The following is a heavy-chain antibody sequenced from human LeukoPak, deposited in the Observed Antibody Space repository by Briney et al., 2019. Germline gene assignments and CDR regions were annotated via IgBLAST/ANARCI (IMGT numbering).Heavy chain of an antibody. CDR2: INYSGST. Sequence: SETLSLTCTVSGGSVSSTTYYWSWIRQPPGKGLEWIASINYSGSTYYNPSLKSRVTISVDTSKNQFSLKLSSVTAADTAVYYCAQLERPAYWGQGTLVTVSS. CDR1: GGSVSSTTYY. J-gene: IGHJ4*02. CDR3: AQLERPAY. V-gene: IGHV4-39*01. D-gene: IGHD1-1*01.